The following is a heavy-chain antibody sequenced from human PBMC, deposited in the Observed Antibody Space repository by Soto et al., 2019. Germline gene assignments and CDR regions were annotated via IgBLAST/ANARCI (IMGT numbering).Heavy chain of an antibody. CDR1: GFTFSSYA. CDR2: ISGSGGST. CDR3: AKGGYYCSGGSCYSYAFDI. D-gene: IGHD2-15*01. Sequence: PVGSLRLSCAASGFTFSSYAMSWVRQAPGKGLEWVSAISGSGGSTYYADSVKGRFTISRDNSKNTLYLQMNSLRAEDRAVYYCAKGGYYCSGGSCYSYAFDIWGQGTMVTVSS. V-gene: IGHV3-23*01. J-gene: IGHJ3*02.